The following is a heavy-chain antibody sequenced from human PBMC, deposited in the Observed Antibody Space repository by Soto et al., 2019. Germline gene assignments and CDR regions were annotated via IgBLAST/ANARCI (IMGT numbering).Heavy chain of an antibody. J-gene: IGHJ4*02. CDR1: GYTFTSYY. D-gene: IGHD3-22*01. CDR2: INPSGGST. V-gene: IGHV1-46*01. Sequence: ASMKVSWKASGYTFTSYYMHWVRQAPGQGLEWMGIINPSGGSTSYAQKFQGRVTMTRDTPTSTVYMELSSLRSEDTAVYYCARDRFVYYDRAPGYWGQRTLVTVSS. CDR3: ARDRFVYYDRAPGY.